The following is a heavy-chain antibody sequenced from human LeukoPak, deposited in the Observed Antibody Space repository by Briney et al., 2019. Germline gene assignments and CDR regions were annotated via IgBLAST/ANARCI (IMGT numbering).Heavy chain of an antibody. CDR3: ARALHDSSGYYFDY. Sequence: QPGGSLRLSCAASGLTVSRNYMTWVRQAPGKGLEWVSHIYTCDSTYYADSVKGRFTISRDSAKDSLFLQMNSLRAEDTAVYYCARALHDSSGYYFDYWGQGTLVTVSS. V-gene: IGHV3-66*03. CDR1: GLTVSRNY. D-gene: IGHD3-22*01. CDR2: IYTCDST. J-gene: IGHJ4*02.